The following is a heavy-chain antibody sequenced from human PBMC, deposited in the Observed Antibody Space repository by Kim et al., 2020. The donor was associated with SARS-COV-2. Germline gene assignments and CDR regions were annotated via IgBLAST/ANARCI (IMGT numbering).Heavy chain of an antibody. J-gene: IGHJ5*02. D-gene: IGHD3-10*01. V-gene: IGHV4-31*03. CDR3: ARDRITMVRGAQGINWFDP. CDR1: GGSISSGGYY. CDR2: IYYSGST. Sequence: SETLSLTCTVSGGSISSGGYYWSWIRQHPGKGLEWIGYIYYSGSTYYNPSLKSRVTISVDTSKNQFSLKLSSVTAADTAVYYCARDRITMVRGAQGINWFDPWGQGTLVTVSS.